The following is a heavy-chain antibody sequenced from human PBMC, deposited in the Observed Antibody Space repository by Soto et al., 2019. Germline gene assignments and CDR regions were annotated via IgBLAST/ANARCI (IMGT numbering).Heavy chain of an antibody. CDR2: ISSSSSTI. CDR1: VFTFSSYS. Sequence: GGSLRLSCAASVFTFSSYSMNWVRQAPGKGLEWVSYISSSSSTIYYADSVKGRFTISRDNAKNSLYLQMSSLRDEDTAVYYCAKGRNNYYDSRGRRDAFDIWGQGTMVTVSS. J-gene: IGHJ3*02. D-gene: IGHD3-22*01. CDR3: AKGRNNYYDSRGRRDAFDI. V-gene: IGHV3-48*02.